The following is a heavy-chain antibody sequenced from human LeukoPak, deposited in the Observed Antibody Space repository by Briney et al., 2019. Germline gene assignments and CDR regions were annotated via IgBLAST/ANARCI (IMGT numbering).Heavy chain of an antibody. CDR3: ARSTYSSSSSV. J-gene: IGHJ3*01. CDR1: GFTFSGFW. V-gene: IGHV3-7*03. CDR2: INSDGSEG. Sequence: GGSLRLSCAVSGFTFSGFWMSWSRQAPGKGLEWVASINSDGSEGYYADVVKGRFTISRDNAKNSLYLQINSLRAEDTAVYYCARSTYSSSSSVWGQGTMVTVSS. D-gene: IGHD6-6*01.